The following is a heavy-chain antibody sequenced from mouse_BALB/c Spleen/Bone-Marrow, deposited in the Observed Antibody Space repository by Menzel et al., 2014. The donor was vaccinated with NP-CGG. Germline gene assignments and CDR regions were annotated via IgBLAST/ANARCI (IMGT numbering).Heavy chain of an antibody. D-gene: IGHD2-4*01. CDR3: ARNYDYDGGYYAMDY. CDR2: INPSTGYT. J-gene: IGHJ4*01. CDR1: GYNFISYW. V-gene: IGHV1-7*01. Sequence: VKLVESGAELAKPGASVKMSCKASGYNFISYWMHWVKQRPGQGLEWIGYINPSTGYTEYNQKFKDKATLTADKSSSKAYMQLGSLTSEDSAVYYCARNYDYDGGYYAMDYWGQGTSVTVSS.